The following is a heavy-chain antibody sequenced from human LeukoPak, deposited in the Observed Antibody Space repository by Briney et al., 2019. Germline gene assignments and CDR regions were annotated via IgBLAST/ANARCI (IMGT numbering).Heavy chain of an antibody. V-gene: IGHV4-39*01. CDR2: VDYSESS. D-gene: IGHD2-15*01. J-gene: IGHJ5*02. CDR3: ARHGSLLGYCSGGSCRPWNWFDP. Sequence: PSETLSLTCTVSGGSIRSSSYYWAWIRPPPGKGLEGIGIVDYSESSDHYPCLKGRLTISADTSKSQFYLKLSSEAAADTAVYYCARHGSLLGYCSGGSCRPWNWFDPWGQGTLVTVSS. CDR1: GGSIRSSSYY.